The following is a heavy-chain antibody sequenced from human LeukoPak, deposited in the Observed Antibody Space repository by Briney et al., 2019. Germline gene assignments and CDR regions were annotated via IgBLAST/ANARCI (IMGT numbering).Heavy chain of an antibody. D-gene: IGHD3-10*01. V-gene: IGHV3-73*01. J-gene: IGHJ6*03. Sequence: GGSLRLSCAASGFTFSGSAMHWVRQASGKGLEWVGRIRSKANSYATAYAASVKGRFTISRDDSKNTAYLQMNSLKTEDTAVYYCTRRSYYGSGSYYRVYMDVWGKGTTVTVSS. CDR1: GFTFSGSA. CDR3: TRRSYYGSGSYYRVYMDV. CDR2: IRSKANSYAT.